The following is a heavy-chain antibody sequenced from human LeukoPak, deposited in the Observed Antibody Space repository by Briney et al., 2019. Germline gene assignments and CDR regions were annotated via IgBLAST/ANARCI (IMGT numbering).Heavy chain of an antibody. CDR3: ANLLKVALWTRSGGSTRPPSD. J-gene: IGHJ4*02. D-gene: IGHD2-15*01. CDR2: IYSGGST. CDR1: GFTVSSNY. V-gene: IGHV3-53*01. Sequence: GGSLRLSCAASGFTVSSNYMSWVRQAPGKGLEWVSVIYSGGSTYYADSVKGRFTISRDNSKNTLYLQMNSLRAEDTAVYYCANLLKVALWTRSGGSTRPPSDWGQGTLVTVSS.